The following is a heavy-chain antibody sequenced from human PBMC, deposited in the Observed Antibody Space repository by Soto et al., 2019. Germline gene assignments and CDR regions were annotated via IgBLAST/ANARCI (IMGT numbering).Heavy chain of an antibody. CDR3: ASAGNYDILTGYYKQFDY. V-gene: IGHV4-59*08. D-gene: IGHD3-9*01. Sequence: SETLSLTCTVSGGSISSYYWSWIRQPPGKGLEWIGYIYYSGSTNYNPSLKSRVTISVDTSKNQFSLKLSSVTAADTAVYYCASAGNYDILTGYYKQFDYWGKGTLVTVSS. J-gene: IGHJ4*02. CDR1: GGSISSYY. CDR2: IYYSGST.